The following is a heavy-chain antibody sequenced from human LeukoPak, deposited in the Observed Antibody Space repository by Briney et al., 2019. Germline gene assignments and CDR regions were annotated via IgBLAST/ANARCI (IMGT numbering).Heavy chain of an antibody. D-gene: IGHD3-22*01. CDR2: ISGSGGST. CDR1: GFTFSSYA. J-gene: IGHJ4*02. CDR3: AKDEYYYDSSGDFDY. Sequence: GGSLRLSCAASGFTFSSYAMSWVRQAPGKGLEWVSAISGSGGSTYYADSVKGRFTISRDNSKNTLYLQMNSLRAEDTAVYYRAKDEYYYDSSGDFDYWGQGTLVTVSS. V-gene: IGHV3-23*01.